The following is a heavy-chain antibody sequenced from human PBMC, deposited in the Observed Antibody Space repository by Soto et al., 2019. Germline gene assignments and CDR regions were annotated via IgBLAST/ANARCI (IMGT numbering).Heavy chain of an antibody. Sequence: QVPLVQSGAEVKKPGASVKVSCKASGYTFTSYAMHWVRQAPGQRLEWMGWINAGNGNTKYSQKFQGRVTITRDTSASTAYMELSSLRSEDTAVYYCARDLGDYYYYGMDVWGQGTTVTVSS. J-gene: IGHJ6*02. CDR2: INAGNGNT. V-gene: IGHV1-3*01. CDR1: GYTFTSYA. D-gene: IGHD3-16*01. CDR3: ARDLGDYYYYGMDV.